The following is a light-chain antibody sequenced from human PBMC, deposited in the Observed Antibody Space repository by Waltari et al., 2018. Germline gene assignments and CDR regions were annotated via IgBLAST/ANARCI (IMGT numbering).Light chain of an antibody. Sequence: DVVMTQSPLSLPIPPGPSASITCRSSQSLLHSSGTTYLSWFLQKPGQPPRRLIYKVSNRDSGVPDRFSGSGAGTDFTLKISRVESEDVGVYYCMQGTYFPYSFGQGTKVEIK. V-gene: IGKV2-30*02. CDR2: KVS. CDR3: MQGTYFPYS. CDR1: QSLLHSSGTTY. J-gene: IGKJ2*03.